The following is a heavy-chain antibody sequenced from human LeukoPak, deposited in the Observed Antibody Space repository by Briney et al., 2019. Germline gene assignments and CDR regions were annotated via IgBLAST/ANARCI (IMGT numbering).Heavy chain of an antibody. D-gene: IGHD5-24*01. CDR1: GGSFSGYY. Sequence: PSETLSLTCAVYGGSFSGYYWSWIRQPPGKGLEWIGEINHSGSTNYNPSLKSRVTISVDTSKNQFSPKLSSVTAADTAVYYCARGGRRDGYNWGYWGQGTLVTVSS. J-gene: IGHJ4*02. V-gene: IGHV4-34*01. CDR3: ARGGRRDGYNWGY. CDR2: INHSGST.